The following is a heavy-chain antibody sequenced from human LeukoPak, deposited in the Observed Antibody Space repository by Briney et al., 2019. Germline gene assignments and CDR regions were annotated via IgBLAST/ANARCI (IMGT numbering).Heavy chain of an antibody. D-gene: IGHD5-12*01. J-gene: IGHJ4*02. V-gene: IGHV4-59*01. CDR2: IYYSGST. CDR1: GGSISSYY. Sequence: SETLSLTCTVSGGSISSYYWSWIRQPPGKGLEWIGYIYYSGSTNYNPSLKSRVTISVDTSKNQFSLKLSSVTAADTAVYYCARDLRYSGYDYFDYWGQGTLVTVSS. CDR3: ARDLRYSGYDYFDY.